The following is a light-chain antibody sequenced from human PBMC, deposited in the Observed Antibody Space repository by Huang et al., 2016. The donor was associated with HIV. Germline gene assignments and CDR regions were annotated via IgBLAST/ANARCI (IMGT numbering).Light chain of an antibody. CDR1: QDIATH. CDR2: AAS. Sequence: DIQMTQSPSSLSASVGDRVVITCRASQDIATHLVWFQQRPGQPPNSLIYAASTLQTGVPSRFSCSGAGTDFTLTIAQLQPEDFATYFCQQYDSFPVTFGRGTKLDIK. J-gene: IGKJ2*01. CDR3: QQYDSFPVT. V-gene: IGKV1-16*01.